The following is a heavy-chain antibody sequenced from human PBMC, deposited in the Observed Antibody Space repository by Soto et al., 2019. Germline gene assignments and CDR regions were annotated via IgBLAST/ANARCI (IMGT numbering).Heavy chain of an antibody. CDR1: GFTFDDYA. Sequence: EVQLVESGGGLVQPGRSLRLSCAASGFTFDDYAMHWVRQAPGKGLAWVSGISWNSGSIGYADSVKGRFTISRDNAKNSLYLQMNSLRAEDTALYYCAKDESIAAAGTGAFDIWGQGTMVTVSS. CDR3: AKDESIAAAGTGAFDI. D-gene: IGHD6-13*01. V-gene: IGHV3-9*01. J-gene: IGHJ3*02. CDR2: ISWNSGSI.